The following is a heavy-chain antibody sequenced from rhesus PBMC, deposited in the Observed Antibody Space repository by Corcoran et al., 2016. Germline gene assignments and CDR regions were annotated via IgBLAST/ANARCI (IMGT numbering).Heavy chain of an antibody. V-gene: IGHV4-92*01. J-gene: IGHJ4*01. Sequence: QVQLQESGPGLVKPSETLSLTCTVSGGSISDSYYWNWIRQPPGKGLEWMGRIYGRGESHSSNPALKSRDNISKNMSKNQLSLKQSSVTAADTAVYYCARGGSYYPTDYWGQGVLVTVSS. CDR1: GGSISDSYY. D-gene: IGHD3-16*01. CDR2: IYGRGESH. CDR3: ARGGSYYPTDY.